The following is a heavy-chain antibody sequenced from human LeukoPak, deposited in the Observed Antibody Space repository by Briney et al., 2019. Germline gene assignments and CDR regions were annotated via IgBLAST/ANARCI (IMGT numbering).Heavy chain of an antibody. Sequence: GGSLRLSCAASGFTFSSYAMSWVRQAPGKGLEWVSAISGSGGSTYYADSVKGRFTISRDNSKNTLYLQMNSLRAEDTAVYYCARDSASPPVTFDYWGLGTLVTISS. D-gene: IGHD4-17*01. CDR2: ISGSGGST. CDR1: GFTFSSYA. V-gene: IGHV3-23*01. J-gene: IGHJ4*02. CDR3: ARDSASPPVTFDY.